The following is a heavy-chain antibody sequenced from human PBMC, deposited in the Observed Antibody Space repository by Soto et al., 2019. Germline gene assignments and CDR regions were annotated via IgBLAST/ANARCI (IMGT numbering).Heavy chain of an antibody. CDR2: ITDTGGDT. D-gene: IGHD3-10*01. CDR1: GIPFGSRA. V-gene: IGHV3-23*01. Sequence: EVQLLESGGDLVQPGGSLRLSCVASGIPFGSRAMSWVRQAPGEGLEWVSTITDTGGDTKYADSVRGRFTMSRDNSKKTLYLQKNSLRVEDSGLYYCARGSTDSYPGSRIFDFWGRGTLVTVSS. CDR3: ARGSTDSYPGSRIFDF. J-gene: IGHJ4*02.